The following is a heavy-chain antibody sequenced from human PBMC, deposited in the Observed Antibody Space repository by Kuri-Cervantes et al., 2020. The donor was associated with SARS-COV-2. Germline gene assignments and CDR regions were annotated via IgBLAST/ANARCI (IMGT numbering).Heavy chain of an antibody. CDR2: ISSSGTTI. Sequence: LSLTCAASGFTFSDYYMSWIRQAPGKGLEWVSYISSSGTTIYYADSVKGRFTISRDNAKNSLYLKMNSLRAEDTAVYYCARDLLNYYDSSGYGYWGQGTLVTVSS. CDR1: GFTFSDYY. V-gene: IGHV3-11*01. D-gene: IGHD3-22*01. CDR3: ARDLLNYYDSSGYGY. J-gene: IGHJ4*02.